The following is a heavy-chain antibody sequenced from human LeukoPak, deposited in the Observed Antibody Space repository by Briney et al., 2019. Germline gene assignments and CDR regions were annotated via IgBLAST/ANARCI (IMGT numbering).Heavy chain of an antibody. J-gene: IGHJ4*02. V-gene: IGHV3-48*01. Sequence: SGGYLRLSCAASRFTFSSYSMNWVRQAPGKGLEWVSYISSSSSTLYYADSVKGRFTISRDNAKNSLYLQMNSLRAEDTAVYYCARGGLGVRGVIVYYFDYWGQGTLVTVSS. CDR1: RFTFSSYS. CDR2: ISSSSSTL. D-gene: IGHD3-10*01. CDR3: ARGGLGVRGVIVYYFDY.